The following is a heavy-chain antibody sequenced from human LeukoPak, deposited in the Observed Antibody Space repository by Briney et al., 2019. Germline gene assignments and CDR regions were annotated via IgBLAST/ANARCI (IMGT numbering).Heavy chain of an antibody. V-gene: IGHV1-18*01. D-gene: IGHD1-26*01. CDR2: TSAYNGHT. CDR1: GYTFTSYG. Sequence: ASVKVSCKASGYTFTSYGINWVRQAPGQGLEWMGWTSAYNGHTNYAQKLQGRVTVSTDTSTSTAYMELRSLRSDDTAVYYCATGGRWELPRPYAFEIWGQGTMVTVSS. J-gene: IGHJ3*02. CDR3: ATGGRWELPRPYAFEI.